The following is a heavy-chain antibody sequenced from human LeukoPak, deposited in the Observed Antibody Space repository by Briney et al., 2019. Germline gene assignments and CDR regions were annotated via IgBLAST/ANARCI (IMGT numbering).Heavy chain of an antibody. D-gene: IGHD6-19*01. CDR1: GFTFSSYA. J-gene: IGHJ4*02. CDR2: ISGSGGNT. Sequence: GGSLRLSCAASGFTFSSYAMSWVRQAPGKGLEWVSAISGSGGNTYYADSVKGRFTISRDNSKNTLYLQMNSLRAEDTAVYYCAKDRSSIAVAGTYDYWGQGTLVTVSS. CDR3: AKDRSSIAVAGTYDY. V-gene: IGHV3-23*01.